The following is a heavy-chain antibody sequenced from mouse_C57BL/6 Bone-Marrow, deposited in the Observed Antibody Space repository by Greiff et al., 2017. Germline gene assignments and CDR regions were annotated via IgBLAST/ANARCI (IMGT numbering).Heavy chain of an antibody. Sequence: EVKLVESGGDLVKPGGSLKLSCAASGFTFSSYGMSWVRQTPDQRLEWVATISTGGSYTYYPDSVKGRFTITRDNAKNTLYLQLSSLKSEDTVMYYGARLDRGDAMDYGGQGNAATVSS. V-gene: IGHV5-6*01. J-gene: IGHJ4*01. CDR1: GFTFSSYG. CDR3: ARLDRGDAMDY. D-gene: IGHD3-2*01. CDR2: ISTGGSYT.